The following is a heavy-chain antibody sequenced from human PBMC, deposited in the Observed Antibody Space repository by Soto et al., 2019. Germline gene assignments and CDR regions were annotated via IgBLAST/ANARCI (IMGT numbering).Heavy chain of an antibody. D-gene: IGHD3-16*01. Sequence: PGESLKIYCNSSGYTFTTYWVGWVRQRPGEGLEWMGIIYPSDSDTRYSPSFQGHVMFSVDKSLETAYLEWSSLKTSDTAVYFCARRAGVMVPFDYWGQGTQVTVSS. CDR3: ARRAGVMVPFDY. V-gene: IGHV5-51*01. CDR2: IYPSDSDT. J-gene: IGHJ4*02. CDR1: GYTFTTYW.